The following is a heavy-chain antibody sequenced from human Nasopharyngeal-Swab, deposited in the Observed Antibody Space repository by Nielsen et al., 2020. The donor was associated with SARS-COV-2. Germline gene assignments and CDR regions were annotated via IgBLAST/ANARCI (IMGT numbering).Heavy chain of an antibody. CDR3: ARGRDYGDYVDYFDY. D-gene: IGHD4-17*01. CDR2: IHYTGNT. V-gene: IGHV4-28*03. Sequence: WIRQPPGKGLEWIGYIHYTGNTYYNPSLKSRVTISVDTSKNQFSLKLSSVTAADTAVYYCARGRDYGDYVDYFDYWGQGTLVTVSS. J-gene: IGHJ4*02.